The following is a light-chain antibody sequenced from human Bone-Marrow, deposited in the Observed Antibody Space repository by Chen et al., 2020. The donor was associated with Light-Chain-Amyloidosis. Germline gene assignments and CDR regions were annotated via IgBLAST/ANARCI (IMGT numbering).Light chain of an antibody. V-gene: IGLV3-25*03. CDR2: SAT. CDR3: QSADSSGTYEVI. CDR1: DLPTKY. J-gene: IGLJ2*01. Sequence: SYELTQPPSVSVAPGQTARITCSGDDLPTKYAYWYHQKPAQAPVLVIHSATERPSGISGRFSGSSSGTTATLTISGVQAEDEADYHCQSADSSGTYEVIFGGGTKLTVL.